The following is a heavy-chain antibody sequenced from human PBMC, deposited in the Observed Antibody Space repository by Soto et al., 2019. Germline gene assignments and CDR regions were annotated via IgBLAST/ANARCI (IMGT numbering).Heavy chain of an antibody. CDR3: AADPDYYDSSGYSDY. CDR1: GFTFTSSA. CDR2: TVVGSGNT. V-gene: IGHV1-58*01. Sequence: SVKVSCKASGFTFTSSAVQWVRQARGQRLEWIGWTVVGSGNTNYAQKFQERVTITRDMSTSTAYMELSSLRSEDTAVYYCAADPDYYDSSGYSDYWGQGTLVTVSS. D-gene: IGHD3-22*01. J-gene: IGHJ4*02.